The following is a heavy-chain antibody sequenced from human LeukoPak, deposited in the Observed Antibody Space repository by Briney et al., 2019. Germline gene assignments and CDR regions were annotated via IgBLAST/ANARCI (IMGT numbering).Heavy chain of an antibody. CDR2: IIPIFGTA. V-gene: IGHV1-69*05. CDR1: GGTFSSYA. D-gene: IGHD3-9*01. Sequence: GASVKVSCKASGGTFSSYAISWVRQAPGQGLEWMGRIIPIFGTANYAQKFQGRVTITTDESTSTAYMELSSLRSEDTAVYYCARGAVRYFDWLNWFDPWGQGTLVTVSS. CDR3: ARGAVRYFDWLNWFDP. J-gene: IGHJ5*02.